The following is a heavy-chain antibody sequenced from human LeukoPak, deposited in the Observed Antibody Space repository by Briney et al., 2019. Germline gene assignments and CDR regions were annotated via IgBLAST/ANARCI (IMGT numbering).Heavy chain of an antibody. CDR2: IGTAGDT. D-gene: IGHD6-13*01. V-gene: IGHV3-13*01. J-gene: IGHJ6*02. CDR3: AREGWQQLGAYGMDV. Sequence: PGGSLRLSCAASGFTVSSYDMHWVRQATGKGLEWVSAIGTAGDTYYPGSVKGRFTISRENAKNSLYLQMNSLRAEDTAVYYCAREGWQQLGAYGMDVWGQGTTVTVSS. CDR1: GFTVSSYD.